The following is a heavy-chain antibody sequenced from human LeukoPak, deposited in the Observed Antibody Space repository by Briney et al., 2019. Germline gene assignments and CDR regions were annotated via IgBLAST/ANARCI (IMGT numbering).Heavy chain of an antibody. Sequence: GGSLRLSCAASEFIFSSYSMNWVRQTPGKGLEWVSYISSSSSTIYYADSVKGRFTISRDNAKNSLYLQMNSLRAEDTAVYYCARDLVVVTAMLHDAFDIWGQGTMVTVSS. V-gene: IGHV3-48*04. CDR3: ARDLVVVTAMLHDAFDI. CDR1: EFIFSSYS. J-gene: IGHJ3*02. CDR2: ISSSSSTI. D-gene: IGHD2-21*02.